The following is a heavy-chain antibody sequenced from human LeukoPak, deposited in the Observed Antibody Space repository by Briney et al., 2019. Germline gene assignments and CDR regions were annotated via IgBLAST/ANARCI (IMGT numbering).Heavy chain of an antibody. CDR2: IKQDGSEK. CDR1: GFTLSSYA. Sequence: GGSLRLSCVASGFTLSSYAMSWVRQAPGKGLEWVANIKQDGSEKYYVDSVKGRFTISRDNAKNSLYLQMNSLRAEDTAVYYCARKVTTLGNWFDPWGQGTLVTVSS. J-gene: IGHJ5*02. CDR3: ARKVTTLGNWFDP. D-gene: IGHD4-23*01. V-gene: IGHV3-7*01.